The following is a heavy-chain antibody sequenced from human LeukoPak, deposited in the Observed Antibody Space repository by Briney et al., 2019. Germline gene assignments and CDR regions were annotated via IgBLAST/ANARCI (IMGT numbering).Heavy chain of an antibody. Sequence: ASVKVSCKASGGTFSSYAISWVRQAPGQGLEWMGGIIPIFGTANYAQKFQGRVTITADESTSTAYMELSSLRSEDTAVYYCARGSYYGSGSYLYYGMDVWGKGTTVTVSS. CDR3: ARGSYYGSGSYLYYGMDV. J-gene: IGHJ6*04. D-gene: IGHD3-10*01. V-gene: IGHV1-69*13. CDR2: IIPIFGTA. CDR1: GGTFSSYA.